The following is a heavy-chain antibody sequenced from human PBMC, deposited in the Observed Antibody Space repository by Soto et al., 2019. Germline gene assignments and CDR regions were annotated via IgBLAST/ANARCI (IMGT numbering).Heavy chain of an antibody. CDR2: IYYSGST. CDR1: GGSISSSSYY. D-gene: IGHD3-9*01. CDR3: ARHHAYDTLTGYYEVWLFYYGMDV. J-gene: IGHJ6*02. Sequence: PSETLSLTCTVSGGSISSSSYYWGWIRQPPGKGLEWIGSIYYSGSTYYNPSLKSRVTISVDTSKNQFSLKLSSVTAADTAVYYCARHHAYDTLTGYYEVWLFYYGMDVWGQGTTVTVSS. V-gene: IGHV4-39*01.